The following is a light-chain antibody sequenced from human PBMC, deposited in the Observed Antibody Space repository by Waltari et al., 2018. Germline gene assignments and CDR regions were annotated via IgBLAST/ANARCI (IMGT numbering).Light chain of an antibody. Sequence: QSALTQPASVSGSPGQSITISCTGTSSDVGGYNYVSWYQQHPGKAPKLMIYDVSKRPSGFSNRFSGSKSGNTASLTISGLQDEDEAYYYCSSYTSSSTYVFGTVTKVTVL. J-gene: IGLJ1*01. V-gene: IGLV2-14*01. CDR2: DVS. CDR1: SSDVGGYNY. CDR3: SSYTSSSTYV.